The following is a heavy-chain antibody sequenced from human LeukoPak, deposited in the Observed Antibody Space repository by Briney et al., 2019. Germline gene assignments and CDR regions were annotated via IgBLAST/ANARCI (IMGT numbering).Heavy chain of an antibody. CDR1: GGSISTYS. CDR2: VVTTTT. J-gene: IGHJ4*02. CDR3: ARDTTVASGMQF. V-gene: IGHV4-4*07. D-gene: IGHD6-19*01. Sequence: SETLSLTCTVSGGSISTYSWTWVRQSPGKGLEWIGSVVTTTTNHSPALRSRVAISVHTSKNQFSLRLESVTTADTAVYYCARDTTVASGMQFWGQGALVTVSS.